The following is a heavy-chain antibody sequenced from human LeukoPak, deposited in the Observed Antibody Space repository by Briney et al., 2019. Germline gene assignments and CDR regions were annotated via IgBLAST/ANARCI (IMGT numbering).Heavy chain of an antibody. Sequence: ASVKVSCKASGYTFTSYDIHWVRQATGQGLEWMGWMNPNSGHTGCAQKFQGRVTITRDTSITTAYMELSSLRSEDTAVYYCARAEAYCGGDCYSDWFDPWGQGTLVTVSS. CDR1: GYTFTSYD. CDR2: MNPNSGHT. J-gene: IGHJ5*02. D-gene: IGHD2-21*01. V-gene: IGHV1-8*03. CDR3: ARAEAYCGGDCYSDWFDP.